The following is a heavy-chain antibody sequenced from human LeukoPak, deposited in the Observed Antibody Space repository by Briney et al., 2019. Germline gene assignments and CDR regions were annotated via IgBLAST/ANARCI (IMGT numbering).Heavy chain of an antibody. D-gene: IGHD6-13*01. CDR3: ARDLLGGYSSSWYYFDY. V-gene: IGHV3-23*01. J-gene: IGHJ4*02. CDR2: VGGSGGST. CDR1: RFTCSDFA. Sequence: QAGGSLSLSSAASRFTCSDFAMGRVRQAPGQGRVWFSAVGGSGGSTYYADSVKGRFTISRDNSKNTLYLQMNSLRAEDTAVYYCARDLLGGYSSSWYYFDYWGQGTLVTVSS.